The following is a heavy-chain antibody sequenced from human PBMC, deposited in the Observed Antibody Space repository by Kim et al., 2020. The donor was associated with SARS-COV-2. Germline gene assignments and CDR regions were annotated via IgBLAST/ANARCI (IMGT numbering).Heavy chain of an antibody. J-gene: IGHJ4*02. D-gene: IGHD6-13*01. CDR2: ISSSSSYT. CDR1: GFTFSDYY. V-gene: IGHV3-11*05. CDR3: ARDRRPTYIAAAGSFDY. Sequence: GGSLRLSCAASGFTFSDYYMSWIRQAPGKGLEWVSYISSSSSYTNYADSVKGRFTISRDNAKNSLYLQMNSLRAEDTAVYYCARDRRPTYIAAAGSFDYWGQGTLVTVSS.